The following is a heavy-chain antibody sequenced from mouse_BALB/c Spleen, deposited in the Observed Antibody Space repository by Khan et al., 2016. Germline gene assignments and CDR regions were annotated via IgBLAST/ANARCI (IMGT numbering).Heavy chain of an antibody. Sequence: QVQLQQPGAELVKPGTSVKLSCKASGYNFTSYWINWVKLRPGQGLEWIGDIYPGSGSTNYNEKFKSKATLTVDTSSSTAYMQLSSLASEDSALXYCVREALSYGSSYWYFDVWGAGTTVTVSS. V-gene: IGHV1-55*01. CDR3: VREALSYGSSYWYFDV. D-gene: IGHD1-1*01. CDR1: GYNFTSYW. J-gene: IGHJ1*01. CDR2: IYPGSGST.